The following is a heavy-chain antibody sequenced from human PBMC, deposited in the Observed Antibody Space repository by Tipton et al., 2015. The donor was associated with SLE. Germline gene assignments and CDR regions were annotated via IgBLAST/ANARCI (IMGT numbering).Heavy chain of an antibody. CDR2: IYYSGTT. J-gene: IGHJ4*02. V-gene: IGHV4-39*01. CDR3: AVTFGSGYPWDYFDY. Sequence: LRLSCTVSGGSISDSSHQWGWIRQPPGKGLEWIGSIYYSGTTYYNASLESRVTISVDTSRNQFSLKLSSVTAADTAVYYCAVTFGSGYPWDYFDYWGQGTLVTVSS. D-gene: IGHD3-22*01. CDR1: GGSISDSSHQ.